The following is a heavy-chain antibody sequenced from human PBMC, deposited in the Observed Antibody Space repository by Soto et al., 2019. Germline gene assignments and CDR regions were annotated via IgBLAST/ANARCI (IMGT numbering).Heavy chain of an antibody. V-gene: IGHV1-69*13. D-gene: IGHD2-15*01. CDR2: IIPIFGTA. J-gene: IGHJ4*02. CDR1: GGTFSSYA. CDR3: ARTPQCSGGSCYRNFDY. Sequence: SVKVSCKASGGTFSSYAISLVRQAPGQGLEWMGGIIPIFGTANYAQKFQGRVTITADEPTSTAYMELSSLRSEDTAVYYCARTPQCSGGSCYRNFDYWGQGTLVTVSS.